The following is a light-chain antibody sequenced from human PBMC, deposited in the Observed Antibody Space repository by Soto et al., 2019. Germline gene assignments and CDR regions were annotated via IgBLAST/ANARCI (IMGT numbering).Light chain of an antibody. CDR1: QSISSN. J-gene: IGKJ2*01. CDR3: QHYNNWPYT. V-gene: IGKV3-15*01. CDR2: GAA. Sequence: EIVMTQSPATLSVSPGERATLSCWASQSISSNLAWYQQKPGQAPRLLIYGAATRATGIPARFSGSGSGTEFTLTISSLQSEDFAVYYCQHYNNWPYTFGQGTKLEI.